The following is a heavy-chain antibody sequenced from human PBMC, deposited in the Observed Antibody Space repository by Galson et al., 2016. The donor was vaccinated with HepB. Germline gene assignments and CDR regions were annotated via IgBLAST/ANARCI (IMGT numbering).Heavy chain of an antibody. Sequence: SVKVSCKASGYPFMSYAITWVRQSRGKGLEWVGWIAAYNGDTEYAQKLRDRVTLTTDTSTNTAHMELRSLTSDDTAVYYFAKGTTGFHSSFGVVTYGMDVGDQGTTGTVSS. D-gene: IGHD3-3*01. CDR2: IAAYNGDT. CDR1: GYPFMSYA. CDR3: AKGTTGFHSSFGVVTYGMDV. J-gene: IGHJ6*02. V-gene: IGHV1-18*04.